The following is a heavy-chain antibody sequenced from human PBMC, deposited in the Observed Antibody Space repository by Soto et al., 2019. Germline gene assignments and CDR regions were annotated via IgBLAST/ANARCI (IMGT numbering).Heavy chain of an antibody. CDR3: AKDTDDIGVAGLVHYMDV. CDR2: TSFDGGKK. J-gene: IGHJ6*03. V-gene: IGHV3-30*18. D-gene: IGHD6-19*01. Sequence: QVQLQESGGGVVQPGRSLRLSCAASGFTFDIYGMHWVRQAPGKGLEWVAVTSFDGGKKYYGDSVKGRFTISRDNSKNTLYLQMNSLRVEDTAVYYCAKDTDDIGVAGLVHYMDVWGKGTTVIVS. CDR1: GFTFDIYG.